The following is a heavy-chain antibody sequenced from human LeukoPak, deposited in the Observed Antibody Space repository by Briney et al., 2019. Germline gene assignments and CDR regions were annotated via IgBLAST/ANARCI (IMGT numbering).Heavy chain of an antibody. J-gene: IGHJ3*02. D-gene: IGHD2/OR15-2a*01. CDR2: ISSSSSYT. CDR1: GFIFSDYS. Sequence: GGSLRLSCAASGFIFSDYSLNWVRQAPGKGLEWVSSISSSSSYTKSADSVKGRFTISRDNAKNSLYLQMNSLRDEDTAVYYCARGILWSPNAFDIWGQGTMVTVSS. V-gene: IGHV3-21*01. CDR3: ARGILWSPNAFDI.